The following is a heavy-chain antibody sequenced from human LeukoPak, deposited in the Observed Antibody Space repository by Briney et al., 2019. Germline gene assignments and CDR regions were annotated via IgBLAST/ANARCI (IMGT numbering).Heavy chain of an antibody. CDR3: ANFWYQLPPHVWDY. CDR2: ISGSGGST. Sequence: GGSLRLSCAAFGFTFSSYAMSWVRQAPGKGLEWVSAISGSGGSTYYADSVKGQFTISRDNSKNTLYLQMNSLRAEDTAVYYCANFWYQLPPHVWDYWVQGPLLTVSS. J-gene: IGHJ4*02. CDR1: GFTFSSYA. D-gene: IGHD2-2*01. V-gene: IGHV3-23*01.